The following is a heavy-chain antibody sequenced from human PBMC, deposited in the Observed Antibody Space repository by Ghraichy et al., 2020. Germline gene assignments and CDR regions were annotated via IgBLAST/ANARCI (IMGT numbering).Heavy chain of an antibody. Sequence: SQTLSLTCTVSGGSISSGGYYWSWIRQHPGKGLEWIGYIYNSGNSYYNPSLKSRVTISLDTSKNQFSLKLSSVTAADTAVYYCAREGDGYNFYGYWGQGTLVTVSS. CDR3: AREGDGYNFYGY. V-gene: IGHV4-31*02. CDR2: IYNSGNS. D-gene: IGHD5-24*01. J-gene: IGHJ4*02. CDR1: GGSISSGGYY.